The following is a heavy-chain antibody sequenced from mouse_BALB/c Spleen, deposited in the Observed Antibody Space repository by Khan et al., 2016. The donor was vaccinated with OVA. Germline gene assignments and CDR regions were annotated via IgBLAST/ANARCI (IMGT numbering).Heavy chain of an antibody. V-gene: IGHV1S81*02. J-gene: IGHJ3*01. Sequence: VELVESGAELVKPGASVRLSCKASGYTFTSYYLYWVKQRPGQGLEWIGDINPSNGGTNFNEKFKSKATLTVDKSSSTAYMQLSSLTSEDSAVYYGTRSGYGTFAYWGQGTLVTVS. CDR2: INPSNGGT. CDR3: TRSGYGTFAY. D-gene: IGHD2-1*01. CDR1: GYTFTSYY.